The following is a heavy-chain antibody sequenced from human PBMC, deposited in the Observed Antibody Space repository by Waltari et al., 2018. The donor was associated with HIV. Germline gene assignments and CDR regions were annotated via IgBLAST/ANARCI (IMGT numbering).Heavy chain of an antibody. CDR3: VVAVPGSIGDY. D-gene: IGHD6-13*01. CDR2: IRNNGETP. Sequence: EVQVVESGGALVKPGGSLRLSCEGSGIIFRDQHMDWVRQAPGKGLEWIGRIRNNGETPEFATSVKARFTISRDVSRNSVFLHMNSLTTDDTAVYYCVVAVPGSIGDYWGQGTLVTVSS. V-gene: IGHV3-72*01. J-gene: IGHJ4*02. CDR1: GIIFRDQH.